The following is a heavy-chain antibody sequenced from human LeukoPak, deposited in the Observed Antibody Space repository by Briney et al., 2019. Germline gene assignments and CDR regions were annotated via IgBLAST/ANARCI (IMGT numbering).Heavy chain of an antibody. J-gene: IGHJ4*02. Sequence: GESLKISCKGSGYRFTAHWIGWVRQMPGKGLEWMGIIYPGDSDTRYSPSFQGQVTISADKSISTAYLQWSSLKASDTAMYYCARGGVAVAGILNYWGQGTLVTVSS. CDR2: IYPGDSDT. D-gene: IGHD6-19*01. CDR1: GYRFTAHW. V-gene: IGHV5-51*01. CDR3: ARGGVAVAGILNY.